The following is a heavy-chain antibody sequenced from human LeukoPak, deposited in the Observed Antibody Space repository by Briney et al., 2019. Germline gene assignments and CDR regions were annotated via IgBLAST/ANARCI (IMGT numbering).Heavy chain of an antibody. Sequence: GSLRLSCAASGFTFSSYSMNWVRQAPGKGLEWIGYIYYSGSTNYNPSLKSRVTISVDTSKNQFSLKLSSVTAADTAVYYCARDWGYYYDSRGFLDYWGQGTLVTVSS. V-gene: IGHV4-59*01. D-gene: IGHD3-22*01. J-gene: IGHJ4*02. CDR3: ARDWGYYYDSRGFLDY. CDR1: GFTFSSYS. CDR2: IYYSGST.